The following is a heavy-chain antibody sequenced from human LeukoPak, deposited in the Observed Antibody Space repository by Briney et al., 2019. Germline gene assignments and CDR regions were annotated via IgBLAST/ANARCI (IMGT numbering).Heavy chain of an antibody. Sequence: SETLSLTCTVSGSSISSSSYYWGWIRQPPGKGLEWIGSIYYSGSTYYNPSLKSRVTISVDTSKNQFSLKLSSVTAADTAVYYCARGGHLNWFDPWGQGTLVTVSS. CDR1: GSSISSSSYY. D-gene: IGHD3-16*01. J-gene: IGHJ5*02. CDR3: ARGGHLNWFDP. V-gene: IGHV4-39*07. CDR2: IYYSGST.